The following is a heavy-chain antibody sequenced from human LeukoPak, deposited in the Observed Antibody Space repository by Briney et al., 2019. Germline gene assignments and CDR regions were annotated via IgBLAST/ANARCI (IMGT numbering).Heavy chain of an antibody. V-gene: IGHV3-23*01. CDR2: VSGSGGST. Sequence: GGSLRLSCAASGFTFSSYAMSWVRQAPGKGLEWVSAVSGSGGSTYYADSVKGRFTISRDNSKNTLYLQMNSLRAEDTAVYYCARDRKYYDILTGYYTPVDCWGQGTLVTVSS. J-gene: IGHJ4*02. CDR1: GFTFSSYA. D-gene: IGHD3-9*01. CDR3: ARDRKYYDILTGYYTPVDC.